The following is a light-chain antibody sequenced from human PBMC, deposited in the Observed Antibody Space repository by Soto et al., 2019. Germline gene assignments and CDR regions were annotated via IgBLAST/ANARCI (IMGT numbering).Light chain of an antibody. CDR2: DAS. V-gene: IGKV1-33*01. CDR3: QQSNDLVS. CDR1: QDINNY. Sequence: DFQMTQSPSTLSASVGDRVTITCQASQDINNYVNWYQQKPGKAPKLLIFDASTLKTGVPSRFSGSGSGTDFSFTISSLQPEDIATYYCQQSNDLVSFGQGTRLEIK. J-gene: IGKJ5*01.